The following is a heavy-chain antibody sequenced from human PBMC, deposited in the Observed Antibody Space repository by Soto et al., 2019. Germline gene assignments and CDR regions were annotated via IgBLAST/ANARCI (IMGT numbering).Heavy chain of an antibody. CDR2: IHPSGGST. D-gene: IGHD3-9*01. V-gene: IGHV3-23*01. J-gene: IGHJ4*02. CDR1: GFMFSSYG. CDR3: AKDPSTGPPDC. Sequence: GGSLRLSCAAAGFMFSSYGMSWVRQASGKGLQWVATIHPSGGSTHYAESVRGRFTISRDNSRDTMYLQMNSLRAEDTAVYYCAKDPSTGPPDCWGQGALVTVSS.